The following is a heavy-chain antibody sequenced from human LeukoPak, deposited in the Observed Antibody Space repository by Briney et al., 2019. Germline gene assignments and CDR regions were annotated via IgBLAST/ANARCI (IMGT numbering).Heavy chain of an antibody. CDR2: ISTYNGNT. CDR1: GYTFTDYG. Sequence: GASVKVSCKASGYTFTDYGIHWVRQAPGQGLDWLGWISTYNGNTNYVQNLQGRVAMTTDASTSTAFMELRSLRSDDTAVYYCARVLGRQIAVAGDDYWGQGTLVTVSS. D-gene: IGHD6-19*01. CDR3: ARVLGRQIAVAGDDY. J-gene: IGHJ4*02. V-gene: IGHV1-18*01.